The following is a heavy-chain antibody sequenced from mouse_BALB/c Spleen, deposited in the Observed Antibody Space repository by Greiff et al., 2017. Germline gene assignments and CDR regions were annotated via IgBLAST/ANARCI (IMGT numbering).Heavy chain of an antibody. Sequence: DVQLVESGGGLVQPGGSLKLSCAASGFTFSSYGMSWVRQTPDKRLELVATINSNGGSTYYPDSVKGRFTISRDNAKNTLYLQMSSLKSEDTAMYYCARGNWADYWGQGTTLTVSS. CDR2: INSNGGST. CDR3: ARGNWADY. CDR1: GFTFSSYG. D-gene: IGHD4-1*01. V-gene: IGHV5-6-3*01. J-gene: IGHJ2*01.